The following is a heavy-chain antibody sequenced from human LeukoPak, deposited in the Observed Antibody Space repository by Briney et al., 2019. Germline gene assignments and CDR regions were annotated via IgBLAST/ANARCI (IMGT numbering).Heavy chain of an antibody. CDR1: GDSISSYY. J-gene: IGHJ5*02. CDR2: IYYSGGT. Sequence: SETLSLTCTVSGDSISSYYWSWIRQPPGKGLEWIGYIYYSGGTDYNPSLKSRVTISVDTSKNQFSLKLSSVTAADTAVYYCARAMVRGHENWFDPWGQGTLVTVSS. CDR3: ARAMVRGHENWFDP. D-gene: IGHD3-10*01. V-gene: IGHV4-59*08.